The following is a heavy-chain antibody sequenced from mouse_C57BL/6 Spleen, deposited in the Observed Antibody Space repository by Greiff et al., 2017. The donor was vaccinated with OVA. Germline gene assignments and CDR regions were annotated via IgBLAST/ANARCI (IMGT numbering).Heavy chain of an antibody. D-gene: IGHD1-1*01. CDR3: ARRGVVAPYFDD. J-gene: IGHJ2*01. CDR2: IYPGDGDT. Sequence: QVQLQQSGAELVKPGASVKISCKASGYAFSSYWMNWVKQRPGKGLEWIGQIYPGDGDTNYNGKVKGKATLTADNSSSTAYMQLSSLTSEDSAVYYCARRGVVAPYFDDWGQGTTVTVSS. V-gene: IGHV1-80*01. CDR1: GYAFSSYW.